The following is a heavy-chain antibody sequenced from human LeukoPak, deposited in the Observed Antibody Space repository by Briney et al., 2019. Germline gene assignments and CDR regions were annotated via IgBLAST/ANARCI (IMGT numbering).Heavy chain of an antibody. CDR3: ARAPMLGYSYGTIVY. CDR1: GGSISSSTYY. Sequence: SETLSLTCTASGGSISSSTYYWGWIRQPPGMGLEWIGSIYYSGSTYYNPSLKSRVTISVDTSKNQFSLKLSSVTAADTAVYYCARAPMLGYSYGTIVYWGQGTLVTVSS. CDR2: IYYSGST. D-gene: IGHD5-18*01. V-gene: IGHV4-39*07. J-gene: IGHJ4*02.